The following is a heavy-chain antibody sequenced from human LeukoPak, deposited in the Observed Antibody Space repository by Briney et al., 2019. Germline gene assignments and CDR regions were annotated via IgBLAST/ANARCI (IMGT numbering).Heavy chain of an antibody. CDR2: ISAYDGNT. Sequence: ASVKVSCKASGYTVTSYGIGWVRQAPGQGREWMGWISAYDGNTNYAQKLQGRVTMTTDTSTRTAYMKLRGQKSDDTAVYYCARDLEAVAGEFDYWGQGALVTVSS. CDR3: ARDLEAVAGEFDY. V-gene: IGHV1-18*04. J-gene: IGHJ4*02. CDR1: GYTVTSYG. D-gene: IGHD6-19*01.